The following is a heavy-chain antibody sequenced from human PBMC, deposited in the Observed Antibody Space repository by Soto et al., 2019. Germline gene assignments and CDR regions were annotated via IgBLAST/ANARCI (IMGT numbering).Heavy chain of an antibody. CDR1: GVNFNNYW. D-gene: IGHD6-6*01. CDR3: TRHAEGSCSYF. V-gene: IGHV3-7*05. J-gene: IGHJ4*02. Sequence: GGSLRLSCAASGVNFNNYWMSWVRQAPGKGPEWVANTNKDGTEKHYVDSVKGRFIISRDNAKNSLYLQMNGLRVEDTAVYYCTRHAEGSCSYFSGPGTLVTVSS. CDR2: TNKDGTEK.